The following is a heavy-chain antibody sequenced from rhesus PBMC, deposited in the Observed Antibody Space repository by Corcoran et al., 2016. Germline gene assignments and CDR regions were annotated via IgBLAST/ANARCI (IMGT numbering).Heavy chain of an antibody. V-gene: IGHV2-95*01. CDR3: ARVVGAAAGGYGLDS. J-gene: IGHJ6*01. Sequence: QVTLKESGPALVKPTQTLTLTCTFSGFSITTSGTGVGWIRQPPGKALEWLASIYWNENKYYNTSLKSRLTISKDTSKNPVVLTMTNMDPVDTATYYGARVVGAAAGGYGLDSWGQGVVVTVSS. D-gene: IGHD6-31*01. CDR2: IYWNENK. CDR1: GFSITTSGTG.